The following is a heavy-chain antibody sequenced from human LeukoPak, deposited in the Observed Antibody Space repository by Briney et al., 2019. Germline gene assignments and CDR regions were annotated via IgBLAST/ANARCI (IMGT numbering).Heavy chain of an antibody. Sequence: SETLSLTCAVSGYSISSGYYWGWIRQPPGKGLEWIGSIYHSGSTYYNPSLKSRVTISVDTSKNQFSLKLSSVTAADTAVYYCARHARVPAAIVYWYFDLWGRGTLVTVSS. J-gene: IGHJ2*01. V-gene: IGHV4-38-2*01. CDR2: IYHSGST. CDR1: GYSISSGYY. CDR3: ARHARVPAAIVYWYFDL. D-gene: IGHD2-2*02.